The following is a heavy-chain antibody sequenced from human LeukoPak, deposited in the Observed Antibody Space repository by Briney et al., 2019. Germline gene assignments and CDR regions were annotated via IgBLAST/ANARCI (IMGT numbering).Heavy chain of an antibody. D-gene: IGHD2-8*01. CDR2: VDRDGSGT. CDR3: ARDVLDTRLDF. CDR1: GFTFSSYW. J-gene: IGHJ4*02. V-gene: IGHV3-74*01. Sequence: GGSLRLSCAASGFTFSSYWMHWVRRAPGKGLVWVSRVDRDGSGTSYADSVKGRFTISRDNAQNTLYLQMNSLRAEDTAVYYCARDVLDTRLDFWGQGTLVTVSS.